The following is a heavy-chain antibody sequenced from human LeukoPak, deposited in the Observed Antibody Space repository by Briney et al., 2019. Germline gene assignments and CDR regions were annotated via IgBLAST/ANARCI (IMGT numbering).Heavy chain of an antibody. Sequence: SETLSLTCTLSGGSISSYYWSWIRQPPGKGLEWIGYIYYSGSTNYNPSLKSRVTISVDTSKNQFFLKLSSVTAADTAVYYCAGKEWELHPFDYWGQGTLVTVSS. CDR1: GGSISSYY. V-gene: IGHV4-59*01. J-gene: IGHJ4*02. CDR2: IYYSGST. D-gene: IGHD1-26*01. CDR3: AGKEWELHPFDY.